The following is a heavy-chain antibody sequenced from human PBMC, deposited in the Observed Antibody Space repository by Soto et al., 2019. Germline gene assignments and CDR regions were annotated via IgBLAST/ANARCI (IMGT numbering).Heavy chain of an antibody. V-gene: IGHV3-53*01. CDR3: ATQRTHDYADPNEALEI. D-gene: IGHD4-17*01. CDR1: GFSVSANY. Sequence: EVQLVESGGGLIQPGGSLRLSCAASGFSVSANYMNWVRQAPGKGLQWVSLLYAGGATFYADSVKGRFTISRDSSKNTGYLAMDSLRVEDTAVSYCATQRTHDYADPNEALEIWGQGTGVSVSS. CDR2: LYAGGAT. J-gene: IGHJ3*02.